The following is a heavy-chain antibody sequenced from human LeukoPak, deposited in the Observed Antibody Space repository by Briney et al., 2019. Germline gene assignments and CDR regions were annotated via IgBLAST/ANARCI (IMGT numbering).Heavy chain of an antibody. CDR3: ARGGYYRLYFDY. V-gene: IGHV4-39*01. CDR1: GGSISSSSYY. CDR2: IYYSGST. J-gene: IGHJ4*02. D-gene: IGHD3-22*01. Sequence: SETLSLTCTVSGGSISSSSYYWGWIRQPPGKGLEWIGSIYYSGSTYYNPSLKSRVTISVDTSKNQFSLKLSSVTAADTAVYYCARGGYYRLYFDYWGQGTLVTVSS.